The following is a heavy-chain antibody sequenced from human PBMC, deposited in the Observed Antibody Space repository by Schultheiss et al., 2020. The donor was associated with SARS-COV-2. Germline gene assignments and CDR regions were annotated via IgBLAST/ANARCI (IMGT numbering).Heavy chain of an antibody. Sequence: GESLKISCVVSGSMFRNYWMHWVRQVPGKGLVWVSRMNEDGSTTTYADSVRGRFTISRDNAKKTLYLQMNSLRGEDTAVYYCATDLAGKEDHWGQGTLVTVSS. CDR2: MNEDGSTT. CDR1: GSMFRNYW. J-gene: IGHJ4*02. CDR3: ATDLAGKEDH. V-gene: IGHV3-74*01. D-gene: IGHD3-10*01.